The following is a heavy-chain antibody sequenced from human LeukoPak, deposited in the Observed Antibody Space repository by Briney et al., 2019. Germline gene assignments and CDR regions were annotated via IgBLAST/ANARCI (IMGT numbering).Heavy chain of an antibody. Sequence: ASVKVSCKASGVTFSSYAISWVRQAPGQGLEWMGGIIPIFGITHYAQKFQGRVTITADKSTSTAYMELSSLRSEDTAVYYCAREDGYYDSSGYYVDYWGQGTLVTVSS. D-gene: IGHD3-22*01. J-gene: IGHJ4*02. CDR2: IIPIFGIT. CDR3: AREDGYYDSSGYYVDY. CDR1: GVTFSSYA. V-gene: IGHV1-69*10.